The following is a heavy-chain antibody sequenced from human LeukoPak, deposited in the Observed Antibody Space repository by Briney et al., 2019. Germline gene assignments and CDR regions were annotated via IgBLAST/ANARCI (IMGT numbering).Heavy chain of an antibody. J-gene: IGHJ4*02. V-gene: IGHV3-23*01. CDR3: AKDLARSTTVTNFDY. CDR2: ISGSGGST. CDR1: GFTFSSYA. D-gene: IGHD4-11*01. Sequence: GGSLRLSCAASGFTFSSYAMSWVRQAPGKGLEWVSAISGSGGSTYHADSVKGRFTISRDNSKNTLYLQMNSLRAEDTAVYYCAKDLARSTTVTNFDYWGQGTLVTVSS.